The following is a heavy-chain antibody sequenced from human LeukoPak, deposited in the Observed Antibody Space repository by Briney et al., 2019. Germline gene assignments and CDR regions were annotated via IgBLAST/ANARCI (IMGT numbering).Heavy chain of an antibody. Sequence: GGSLRLSCAASGFTFSNAWMSWVRQAPGKGLEWVSVIYSGGSTYYADSVKGRFTISRDNSKNTLYLQMNSLRAEDTAVYYCARAQTGPYFDYWGQGTLVTVSS. CDR3: ARAQTGPYFDY. D-gene: IGHD1-1*01. V-gene: IGHV3-53*01. CDR1: GFTFSNAW. CDR2: IYSGGST. J-gene: IGHJ4*02.